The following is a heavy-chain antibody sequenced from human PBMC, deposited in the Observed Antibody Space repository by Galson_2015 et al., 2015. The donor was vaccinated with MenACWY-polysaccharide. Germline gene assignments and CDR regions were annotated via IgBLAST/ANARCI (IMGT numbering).Heavy chain of an antibody. D-gene: IGHD3-3*02. CDR1: GDSVSRQSAT. Sequence: CAISGDSVSRQSATWHWIRQSPSRGLEWLGRTYYRSQWYNDFAVSVKSRITINPDTSKNQFSLQLNSVTPEDTAVYYCARDPSAFSAPSAFDIGGQGTAVTVSS. CDR3: ARDPSAFSAPSAFDI. CDR2: TYYRSQWYN. V-gene: IGHV6-1*01. J-gene: IGHJ3*02.